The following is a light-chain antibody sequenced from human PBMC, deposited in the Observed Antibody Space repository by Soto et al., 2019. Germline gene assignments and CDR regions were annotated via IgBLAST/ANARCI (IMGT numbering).Light chain of an antibody. CDR3: QQYGSSALT. V-gene: IGKV3-20*01. CDR1: QSVSSSY. Sequence: EIVLTQSPGTLSLSPGERASLSCRASQSVSSSYLAWYQQKPGQAPRLLIYGASTRATGIPDRFSRSGSETDFTLTISRLEPEDFAVYYCQQYGSSALTYGGGTKVDIK. CDR2: GAS. J-gene: IGKJ4*01.